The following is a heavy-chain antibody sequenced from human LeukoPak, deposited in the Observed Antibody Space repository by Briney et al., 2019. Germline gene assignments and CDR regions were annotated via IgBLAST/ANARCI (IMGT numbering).Heavy chain of an antibody. D-gene: IGHD6-13*01. CDR3: ARYLQQLSGFDP. CDR1: GGSISSGGYY. Sequence: PSETLSLTRTVSGGSISSGGYYWSWIRQHPGKGLEWIGYIYYSGSTYYNPSLKSRVTISVDTSKNQFSLKLSSVTAADTAVYYCARYLQQLSGFDPWGQGTLVTVSS. V-gene: IGHV4-31*03. J-gene: IGHJ5*02. CDR2: IYYSGST.